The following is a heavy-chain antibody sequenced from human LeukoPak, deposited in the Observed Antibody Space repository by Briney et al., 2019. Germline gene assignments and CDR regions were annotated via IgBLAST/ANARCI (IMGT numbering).Heavy chain of an antibody. Sequence: GGSLRLSCAASGFTFSSYSMNWVRQAPGKGLEWVSYISSSSSTIYYADSVKGRFTISRDNAKNSLYLQMNSLRAEDTAVYYCADGQDDYGDSYYFDYWGQGTLVTVSS. CDR2: ISSSSSTI. CDR3: ADGQDDYGDSYYFDY. J-gene: IGHJ4*02. CDR1: GFTFSSYS. V-gene: IGHV3-48*04. D-gene: IGHD4-17*01.